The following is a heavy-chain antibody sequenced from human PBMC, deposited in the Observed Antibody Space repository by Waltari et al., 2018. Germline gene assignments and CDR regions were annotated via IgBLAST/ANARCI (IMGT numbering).Heavy chain of an antibody. CDR2: ISGGGAST. J-gene: IGHJ4*02. Sequence: EVQLLESGGGLVQPGGSLRLSYAASGFIFSSHAMSWVRQTPKKGLEWVSAISGGGASTYYADSVRGRFTISRDNSKNTLYLQMNSLKTEDTAVYYCTRDDYSNDYWGQGTLVTVSS. D-gene: IGHD4-4*01. CDR3: TRDDYSNDY. V-gene: IGHV3-23*01. CDR1: GFIFSSHA.